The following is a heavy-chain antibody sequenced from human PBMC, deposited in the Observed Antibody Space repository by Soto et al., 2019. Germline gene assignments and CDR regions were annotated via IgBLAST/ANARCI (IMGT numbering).Heavy chain of an antibody. CDR1: GFSFSTYT. CDR3: ARDTYYYGSGSYYPFDY. CDR2: ISTSSRTI. J-gene: IGHJ4*02. Sequence: EVQLVESGGGLVQPGGSLRLSCAASGFSFSTYTMNWVRQAPGKGPEWVSYISTSSRTIYYADSVKGRFTISRDDAKNSLYLQMNSLRDEDTAVYYCARDTYYYGSGSYYPFDYWGQGTLVTVSS. D-gene: IGHD3-10*01. V-gene: IGHV3-48*02.